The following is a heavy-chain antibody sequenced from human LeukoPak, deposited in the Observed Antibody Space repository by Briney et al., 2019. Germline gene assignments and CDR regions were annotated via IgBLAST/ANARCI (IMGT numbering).Heavy chain of an antibody. CDR2: LIPIFGTA. D-gene: IGHD3-22*01. V-gene: IGHV1-69*06. CDR1: GGTFSSYA. J-gene: IGHJ5*02. Sequence: SVKVSCKASGGTFSSYAISWVRQAPGQGLEWMGGLIPIFGTANYAQKFQGRVTITADKSTSTAYMELSSLRSEDTAVHYCARAPYYYDSHGRDNWFDPWGQGTLVTVSS. CDR3: ARAPYYYDSHGRDNWFDP.